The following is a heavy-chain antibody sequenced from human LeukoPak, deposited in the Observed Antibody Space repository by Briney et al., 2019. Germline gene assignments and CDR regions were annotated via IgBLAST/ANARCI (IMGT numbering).Heavy chain of an antibody. J-gene: IGHJ4*02. D-gene: IGHD5-24*01. Sequence: GGSLRLSCAASGVTFSSYSMNWVRQAPGKGLEWVSYISSSSSTIYYADSVKGRFTISRDNAKNSLYLQMNSLRQEDTAVYYCAKALSEGRQSDYWGQGTLVTLPS. CDR2: ISSSSSTI. CDR3: AKALSEGRQSDY. CDR1: GVTFSSYS. V-gene: IGHV3-48*02.